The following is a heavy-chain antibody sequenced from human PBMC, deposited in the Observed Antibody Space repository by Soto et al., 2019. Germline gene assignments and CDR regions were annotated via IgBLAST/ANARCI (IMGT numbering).Heavy chain of an antibody. J-gene: IGHJ4*02. D-gene: IGHD3-22*01. CDR1: GFTFSSYA. V-gene: IGHV3-23*01. CDR3: ARAYYYDSSGYYPTDACDY. Sequence: GGSPRLSCAASGFTFSSYAMSWVRQAPGKGLEWVSAISGSGGSTYYADSVKGRFTISRDNSKNTLYLQMNSLRAEDTAVYYCARAYYYDSSGYYPTDACDYWGQGTLVTVSS. CDR2: ISGSGGST.